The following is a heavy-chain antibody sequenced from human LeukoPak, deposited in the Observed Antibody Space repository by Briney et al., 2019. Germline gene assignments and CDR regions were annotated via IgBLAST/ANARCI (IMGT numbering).Heavy chain of an antibody. CDR3: VRDWGAYYHFFDY. V-gene: IGHV3-7*01. J-gene: IGHJ4*02. CDR1: GFSMSVYW. CDR2: IKQDGSER. D-gene: IGHD3-22*01. Sequence: PGGCLRLSCEASGFSMSVYWMSWVRQAPGKGLEWVGNIKQDGSERNYVDSVKGRFTISRDNAKKSLYLQINSLRAEDTAVYYCVRDWGAYYHFFDYWGQGTLVTVSS.